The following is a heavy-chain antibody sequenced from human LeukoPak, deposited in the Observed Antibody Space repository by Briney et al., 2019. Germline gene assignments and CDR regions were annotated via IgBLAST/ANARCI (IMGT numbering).Heavy chain of an antibody. Sequence: GGSLRLSCVASVISFSKYAMTWVRQAPRKGLEWGSSITVSGGHTHYADSVKGRFTISRDNSKNTLYLQMNSLRVEDTAVYYCAKDPNGDYVGAFDNWGQGTMVTVSP. V-gene: IGHV3-23*01. CDR1: VISFSKYA. J-gene: IGHJ3*02. D-gene: IGHD3-16*01. CDR2: ITVSGGHT. CDR3: AKDPNGDYVGAFDN.